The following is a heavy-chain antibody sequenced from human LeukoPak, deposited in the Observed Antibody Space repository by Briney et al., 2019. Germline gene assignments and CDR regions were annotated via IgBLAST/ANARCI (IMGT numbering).Heavy chain of an antibody. V-gene: IGHV4-4*02. CDR2: VHKSGRT. D-gene: IGHD1-26*01. CDR3: ARELPGAPTPGAY. J-gene: IGHJ4*02. Sequence: PSETLSLTCALSTVSGSSGNFWSWVRQPPGEGLEWIGEVHKSGRTNYNPSLKTRVTISIDASKNQLSLELTSVTAADTAVYYCARELPGAPTPGAYWGQGTRVTVSS. CDR1: TVSGSSGNF.